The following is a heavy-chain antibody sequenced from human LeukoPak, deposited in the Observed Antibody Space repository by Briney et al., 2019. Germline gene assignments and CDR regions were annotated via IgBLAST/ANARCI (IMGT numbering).Heavy chain of an antibody. D-gene: IGHD3-10*01. CDR1: GGSISSGDYY. CDR2: IYYSGST. CDR3: ARGRVEILWFGELWD. V-gene: IGHV4-30-4*01. J-gene: IGHJ1*01. Sequence: PSETLSLTCTVSGGSISSGDYYWSWIRQPPGKGLEWIGYIYYSGSTYYNPSLKSRVTISVDTSKNQFSLKLSSVTAADTAVYYCARGRVEILWFGELWDWGQGTLVSVSS.